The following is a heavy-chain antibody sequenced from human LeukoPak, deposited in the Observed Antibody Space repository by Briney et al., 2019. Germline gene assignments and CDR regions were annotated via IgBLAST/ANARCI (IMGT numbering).Heavy chain of an antibody. CDR1: GYTFTDHY. Sequence: SVQVSCKASGYTFTDHYMHWVRQAPGQGLDWMGWINPNTGGTNYAQKFQCRVTMTRDTSISTTYMELSWLRSDDTAVYYCATVRGSYFDYWGRETLVTVSS. CDR2: INPNTGGT. D-gene: IGHD1-1*01. CDR3: ATVRGSYFDY. V-gene: IGHV1-2*02. J-gene: IGHJ4*02.